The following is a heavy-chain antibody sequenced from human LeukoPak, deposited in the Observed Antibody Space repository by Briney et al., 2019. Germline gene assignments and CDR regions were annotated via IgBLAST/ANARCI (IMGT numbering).Heavy chain of an antibody. CDR1: GGTFSSYA. CDR3: ARSAYCGGDCYDHFDY. J-gene: IGHJ4*02. V-gene: IGHV1-69*04. CDR2: IIPIFGIA. Sequence: GASVKVSCKASGGTFSSYAISWVRQAPGQGLEWMGRIIPIFGIANYAQKFQGRVTITADKSTSTAYMELSSLRSEDTAVYYCARSAYCGGDCYDHFDYWSQGTLVTVSS. D-gene: IGHD2-21*02.